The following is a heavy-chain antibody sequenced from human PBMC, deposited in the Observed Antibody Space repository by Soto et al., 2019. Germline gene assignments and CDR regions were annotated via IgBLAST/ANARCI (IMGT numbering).Heavy chain of an antibody. CDR1: GGSISSYY. V-gene: IGHV4-59*01. Sequence: SETLSLTCTVSGGSISSYYWSWIRQPPGKGLEWIGYIYDSGSTNYNPSLKSRVTISVDTSKNQFALKLSSVTAADTAVYYCARAIFGVALSPTYGMDVWGQGTTVTVSS. CDR2: IYDSGST. D-gene: IGHD3-3*01. J-gene: IGHJ6*02. CDR3: ARAIFGVALSPTYGMDV.